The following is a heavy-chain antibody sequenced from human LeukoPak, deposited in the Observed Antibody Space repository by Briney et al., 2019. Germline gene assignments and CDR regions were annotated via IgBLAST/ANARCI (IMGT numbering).Heavy chain of an antibody. CDR1: GFTFSSYA. Sequence: GGSLRLSCAASGFTFSSYAMSWVRQAPGKGPEWVSAISGSGGSTYYADSVKGRFTISRDNSKNTLYLQMNSLRAEDTAVYYCAKGLVPTLGIAVAGTYYGMDVWGKGTTVTVSS. CDR3: AKGLVPTLGIAVAGTYYGMDV. J-gene: IGHJ6*04. CDR2: ISGSGGST. D-gene: IGHD6-19*01. V-gene: IGHV3-23*01.